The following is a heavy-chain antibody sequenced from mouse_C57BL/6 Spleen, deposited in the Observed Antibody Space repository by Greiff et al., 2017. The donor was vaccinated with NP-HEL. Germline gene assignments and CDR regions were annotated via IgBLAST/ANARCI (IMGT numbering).Heavy chain of an antibody. CDR1: GYTFTSYW. Sequence: QVQLQQPGAELVRPGTSVKLSCKASGYTFTSYWMHWVKQRPGQGLEWIGVIDPSDSYTNYNQKFKGKATLTVDTSSSTAYMQLSSLTSEDSAVYCCARTTVVATRAWFAYWGQGTLVTVSA. CDR3: ARTTVVATRAWFAY. V-gene: IGHV1-59*01. D-gene: IGHD1-1*01. CDR2: IDPSDSYT. J-gene: IGHJ3*01.